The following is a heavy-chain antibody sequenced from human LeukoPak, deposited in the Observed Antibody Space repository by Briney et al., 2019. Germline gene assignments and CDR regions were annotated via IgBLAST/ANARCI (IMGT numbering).Heavy chain of an antibody. J-gene: IGHJ3*02. CDR2: IRSKANSYAT. D-gene: IGHD3-16*01. CDR1: GSTFSGSA. CDR3: TRHNYDYVWGSYSRGKRVDI. Sequence: PGGSLRXSCAASGSTFSGSAMHWVRQASGKGLEWVGRIRSKANSYATAYAASVKGRFTISRDDSKNTAYLQMNSLKTEDTAVYYCTRHNYDYVWGSYSRGKRVDIWGQGTMVTVSS. V-gene: IGHV3-73*01.